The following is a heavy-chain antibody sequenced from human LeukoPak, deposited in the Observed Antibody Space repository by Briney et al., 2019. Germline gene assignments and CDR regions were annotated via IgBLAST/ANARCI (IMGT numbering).Heavy chain of an antibody. J-gene: IGHJ4*02. V-gene: IGHV4-34*01. CDR3: ARHRAVVDY. CDR1: GGSFSGYY. Sequence: PSETLSLTCAVYGGSFSGYYWSWIRQPPGKGLEWIGEINHSGSTNYNPSLKSRVTISVDTSKNQFSLKLSSVTAADTAVYYCARHRAVVDYWGQGTLVTVSS. CDR2: INHSGST. D-gene: IGHD6-19*01.